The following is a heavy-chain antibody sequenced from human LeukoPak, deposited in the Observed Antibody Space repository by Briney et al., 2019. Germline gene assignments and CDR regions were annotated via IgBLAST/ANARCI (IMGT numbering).Heavy chain of an antibody. CDR1: GFTFSSYS. CDR3: ARDSRMVRGVLNDY. D-gene: IGHD3-10*01. CDR2: ISSSSSYI. J-gene: IGHJ4*02. V-gene: IGHV3-21*01. Sequence: GGSLRLSCAASGFTFSSYSMNWVRQAPGKGLEWVSSISSSSSYIYYAGSVKGRFTISRDNAKNSLYLQMNSLRAEDTAVYYCARDSRMVRGVLNDYWGQGTLVTVPS.